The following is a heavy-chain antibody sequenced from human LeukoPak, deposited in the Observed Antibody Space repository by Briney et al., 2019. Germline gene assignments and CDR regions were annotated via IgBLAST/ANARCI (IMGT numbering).Heavy chain of an antibody. V-gene: IGHV4-39*07. Sequence: PSETLSLTCTVSGGSISSSSYFWGWIRQPPGKGLEWIGSIYYSGSTYYNPSLKSRVTISVDTSKNQFSLKLSSVTAADTAVYYCARDSGGYDAFDIWGQGTMVTVSS. CDR1: GGSISSSSYF. D-gene: IGHD3-22*01. J-gene: IGHJ3*02. CDR2: IYYSGST. CDR3: ARDSGGYDAFDI.